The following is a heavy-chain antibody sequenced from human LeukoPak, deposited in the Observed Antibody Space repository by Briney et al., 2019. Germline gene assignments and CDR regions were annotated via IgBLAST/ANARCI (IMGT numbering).Heavy chain of an antibody. Sequence: GGSLRLSCAASGFTVSSNSMNWVRQAPGKGLQWVSVIYSGGSTYYADSAKGRFTISRDNSKNTLYLQMNSLRAEDTAVYYCARENNFGSGMDVWGQGTTVTVSS. CDR3: ARENNFGSGMDV. CDR1: GFTVSSNS. CDR2: IYSGGST. V-gene: IGHV3-53*01. D-gene: IGHD3-10*01. J-gene: IGHJ6*02.